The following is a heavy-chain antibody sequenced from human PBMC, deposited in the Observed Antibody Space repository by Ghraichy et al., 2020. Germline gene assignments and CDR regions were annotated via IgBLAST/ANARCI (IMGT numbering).Heavy chain of an antibody. CDR1: GFTFSSYA. J-gene: IGHJ4*02. D-gene: IGHD6-13*01. CDR3: AKGLSSGYGGIDY. CDR2: ISGGGGST. Sequence: GGSLRLSCAASGFTFSSYAMNWVRQAPGKGLEWVSTISGGGGSTYYADSVKGRFTISRDNSKNTLYLQMNSLRAEDTAIYYCAKGLSSGYGGIDYWGQGTLVTVSS. V-gene: IGHV3-23*01.